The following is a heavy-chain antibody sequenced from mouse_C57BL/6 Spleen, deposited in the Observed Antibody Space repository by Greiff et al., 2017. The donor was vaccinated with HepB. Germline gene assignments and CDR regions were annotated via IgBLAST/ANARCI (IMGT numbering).Heavy chain of an antibody. CDR2: ISSGGSYT. Sequence: EVQLQESGGDLVKPGGSLKLSCAASGFTFSSYGMSWVRQTPDKRLEWVATISSGGSYTYYPDSVKGRFTISRDNAKKTLYLQMSSLKSEDTAMYYCARQGDYYGSSPWYFDVWGTGTTVTVSS. J-gene: IGHJ1*03. CDR3: ARQGDYYGSSPWYFDV. D-gene: IGHD1-1*01. CDR1: GFTFSSYG. V-gene: IGHV5-6*01.